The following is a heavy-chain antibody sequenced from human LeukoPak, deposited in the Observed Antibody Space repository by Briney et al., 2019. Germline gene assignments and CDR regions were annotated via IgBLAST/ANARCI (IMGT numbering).Heavy chain of an antibody. V-gene: IGHV3-9*01. CDR1: GFTFDDYA. J-gene: IGHJ4*02. CDR3: AKGTGRYWTFFDH. CDR2: ISWNSGSI. Sequence: GRSLRLSCAASGFTFDDYAMHWVRQAPGKGLEWVSGISWNSGSIDYAVSVKGRFTISRDNAKNSLSLQMNSLRPEDTAFYYCAKGTGRYWTFFDHWGQRTLVTVSS. D-gene: IGHD1-26*01.